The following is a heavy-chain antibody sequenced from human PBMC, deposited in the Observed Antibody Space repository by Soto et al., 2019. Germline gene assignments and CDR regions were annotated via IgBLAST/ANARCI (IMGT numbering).Heavy chain of an antibody. Sequence: QVQLVQSGAEVKKPGSSVKVSCKASGDTFSNHTISWVRQAPGQGLEWMGRIIPMLGVANYAQQFQGRVTITADKSTSTAYMELSSLRSADTAVYYCAGVAEMGTVTKGYYYYMDVWGKGTTVTVSS. V-gene: IGHV1-69*04. CDR1: GDTFSNHT. CDR3: AGVAEMGTVTKGYYYYMDV. CDR2: IIPMLGVA. D-gene: IGHD4-17*01. J-gene: IGHJ6*03.